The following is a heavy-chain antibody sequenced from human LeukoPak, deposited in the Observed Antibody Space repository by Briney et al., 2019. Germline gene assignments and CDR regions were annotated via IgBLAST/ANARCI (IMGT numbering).Heavy chain of an antibody. D-gene: IGHD3-22*01. J-gene: IGHJ4*02. V-gene: IGHV4-59*01. CDR2: IYYSGTT. CDR1: GGSISDYY. CDR3: ARNYDRMDY. Sequence: RPSETLSLTCTVSGGSISDYYWSWIRQPPGRGLEWLGYIYYSGTTHYNPSLKSRVTMSVDTSKNQFSLKVSSVTAADTAVYFCARNYDRMDYWGQGTLVTVSS.